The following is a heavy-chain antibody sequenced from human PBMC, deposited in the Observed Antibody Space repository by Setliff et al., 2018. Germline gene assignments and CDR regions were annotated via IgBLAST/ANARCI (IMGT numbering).Heavy chain of an antibody. Sequence: SETLSLTCTVSGDSLRSSSSYYWAWIRQPPGKGLEWIGSIYYTGNSYYNPSLRSRITMSMDTSKNQFSLGLTSVTAADTSVYYCARHSPYYYYMDVWGNGTTVTVSS. CDR1: GDSLRSSSSYY. CDR3: ARHSPYYYYMDV. V-gene: IGHV4-39*01. J-gene: IGHJ6*03. CDR2: IYYTGNS.